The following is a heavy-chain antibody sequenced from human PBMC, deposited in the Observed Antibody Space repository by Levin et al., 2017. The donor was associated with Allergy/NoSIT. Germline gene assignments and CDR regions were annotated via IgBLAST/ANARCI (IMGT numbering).Heavy chain of an antibody. CDR3: ARGMTTVVPNRYFDY. Sequence: SQTLSLTCAVYGGSFSGYYWSWIRQPPGKGLEWIGEINHSGSTNYNPSLKSRVTISVDTSKNQFSLKLSSVTAADTAVYYCARGMTTVVPNRYFDYWGQGTLVTVSS. CDR1: GGSFSGYY. CDR2: INHSGST. V-gene: IGHV4-34*01. J-gene: IGHJ4*02. D-gene: IGHD4-23*01.